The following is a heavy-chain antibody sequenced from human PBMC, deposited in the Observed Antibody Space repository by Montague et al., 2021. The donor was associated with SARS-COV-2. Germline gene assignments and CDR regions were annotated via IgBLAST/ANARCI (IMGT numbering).Heavy chain of an antibody. CDR1: GFIFNAYE. CDR3: ARGSPIVGATGAFDL. Sequence: SLRLSCAASGFIFNAYEMNWVRQAPGKGLEWVSYIGRRGSTKYYADSVKGRFTISRDNAKKSLYLQMNSLRVEDTAVYYCARGSPIVGATGAFDLWGQGTMAIVSS. CDR2: IGRRGSTK. V-gene: IGHV3-48*03. J-gene: IGHJ3*01. D-gene: IGHD1-26*01.